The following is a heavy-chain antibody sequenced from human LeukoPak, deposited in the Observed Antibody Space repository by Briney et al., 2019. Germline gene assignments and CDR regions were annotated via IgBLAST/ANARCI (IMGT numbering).Heavy chain of an antibody. CDR3: ARLGGGYSSSSFLDY. CDR1: GGTFSSYA. J-gene: IGHJ4*02. Sequence: GASVKVSCKASGGTFSSYAISWVRQAPGQGLEWMGGIIPIFSTANYAQKFQGRVTITADESTSTAYMELSSLRSEDTAVYYCARLGGGYSSSSFLDYWGQGTLVTVSS. V-gene: IGHV1-69*13. D-gene: IGHD6-6*01. CDR2: IIPIFSTA.